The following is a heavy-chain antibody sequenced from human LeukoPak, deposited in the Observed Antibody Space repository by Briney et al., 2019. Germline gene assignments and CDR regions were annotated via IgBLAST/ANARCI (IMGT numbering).Heavy chain of an antibody. CDR2: ISAYNGNT. D-gene: IGHD2-2*01. CDR1: GYTFTSYG. V-gene: IGHV1-18*01. J-gene: IGHJ5*02. CDR3: ARVGWGDPADMTDGDWFDP. Sequence: ASVKVSCKASGYTFTSYGISWVRQAPGQGLEWMGWISAYNGNTNYAQKLQGRVTMTTDTSTSTAYMELRSLRSDDTAVYYGARVGWGDPADMTDGDWFDPWGQGTLVTVSS.